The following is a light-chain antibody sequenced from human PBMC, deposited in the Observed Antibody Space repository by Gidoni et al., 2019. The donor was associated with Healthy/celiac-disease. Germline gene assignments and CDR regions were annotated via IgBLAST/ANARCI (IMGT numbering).Light chain of an antibody. V-gene: IGKV3-15*01. CDR2: GAS. CDR1: QSVNSH. Sequence: EIVMTQSPATLSVSPGERATLSCRASQSVNSHLAWYQQKPGQAPRLLIYGASTRATGIPARFGGSGSGTEFTLTISSLQSEDFAVYYCQPYNNWPPWTFGQGTKVEIK. J-gene: IGKJ1*01. CDR3: QPYNNWPPWT.